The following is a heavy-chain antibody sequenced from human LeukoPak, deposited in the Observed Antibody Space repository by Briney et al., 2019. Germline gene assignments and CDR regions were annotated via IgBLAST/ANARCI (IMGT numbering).Heavy chain of an antibody. CDR3: AREGYSSSWNSHYYYYGMDV. D-gene: IGHD6-13*01. Sequence: GASVKVSCKASGGTFISYAISWVRQAPGQGLEWMGGIIPIFGTANYAQKFQGRVTITADESTSTAYMELSSLRSEDTAVYYCAREGYSSSWNSHYYYYGMDVWGQGTTVTVSS. CDR1: GGTFISYA. J-gene: IGHJ6*02. V-gene: IGHV1-69*13. CDR2: IIPIFGTA.